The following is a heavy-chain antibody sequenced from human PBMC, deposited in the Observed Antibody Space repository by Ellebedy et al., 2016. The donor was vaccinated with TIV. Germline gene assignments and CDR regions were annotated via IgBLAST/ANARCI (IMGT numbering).Heavy chain of an antibody. CDR3: ARDGIERCSGGSCLSGDFDY. D-gene: IGHD2-15*01. J-gene: IGHJ4*02. CDR1: GYTFASYA. V-gene: IGHV1-3*01. Sequence: AASVKVSCKASGYTFASYALHWVRQAPGQRLEWMGWINAGNGDTKYSQKFQGRVTITRDTSASTAYMGLSSLSSEDTAVYYCARDGIERCSGGSCLSGDFDYWGQGTLVTVSS. CDR2: INAGNGDT.